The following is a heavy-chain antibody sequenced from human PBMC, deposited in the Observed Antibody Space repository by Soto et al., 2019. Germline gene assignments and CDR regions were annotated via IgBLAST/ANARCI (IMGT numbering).Heavy chain of an antibody. CDR1: GGSFSGYY. Sequence: PSETLSLTCAVYGGSFSGYYWSWIRQPPGKGLEWIGEINHSGSTNYNPSLKSRVTISVDTSKNQFSLKLSSVTAADTAVYYCARGLDVVGATGMNFDYWGQGTLVTVPQ. CDR2: INHSGST. D-gene: IGHD1-26*01. V-gene: IGHV4-34*01. CDR3: ARGLDVVGATGMNFDY. J-gene: IGHJ4*02.